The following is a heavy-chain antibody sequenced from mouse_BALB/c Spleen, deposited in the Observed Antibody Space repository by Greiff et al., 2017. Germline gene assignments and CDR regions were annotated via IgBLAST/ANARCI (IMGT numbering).Heavy chain of an antibody. CDR3: TRSYYGYDAWFAY. D-gene: IGHD2-2*01. CDR1: GYTFTDYE. V-gene: IGHV1-15*01. J-gene: IGHJ3*01. Sequence: QVQLQQSGAELVRPGASVTLSCKASGYTFTDYEMHWVKQTPVHGLEWIGAIDPETGGTAYNQKFKGKATLTADKSSSTAYMELRSLTSEDSAVYYCTRSYYGYDAWFAYWGQGTLVTVSA. CDR2: IDPETGGT.